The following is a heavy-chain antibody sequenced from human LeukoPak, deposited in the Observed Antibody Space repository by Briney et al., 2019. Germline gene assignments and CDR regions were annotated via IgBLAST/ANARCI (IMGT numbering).Heavy chain of an antibody. CDR1: GFTFTSYA. V-gene: IGHV3-23*01. J-gene: IGHJ4*02. Sequence: GGSLRLSCAASGFTFTSYAMSWVRQAPGKGLEWVSAISGSGAGTHYADSVKGRFTISRDNSKNTLYLQMNSLRAEDTAVYYCARDHDYFDYWGQGTLVTVSS. CDR2: ISGSGAGT. CDR3: ARDHDYFDY.